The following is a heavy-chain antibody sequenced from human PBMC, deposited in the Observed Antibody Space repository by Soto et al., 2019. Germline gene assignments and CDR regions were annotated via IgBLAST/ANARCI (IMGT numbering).Heavy chain of an antibody. J-gene: IGHJ1*01. Sequence: ASVKVSCKVSGYTLTELSMHWVRQAPGKGLEWMGGFDPEDGETIYAQKFQGRVTMTEDTSTDTAYMELSSLRSEDTAVYYCATEVAAAGTLPWSSVYFQHWGQGTLVTVSS. CDR1: GYTLTELS. D-gene: IGHD6-13*01. V-gene: IGHV1-24*01. CDR2: FDPEDGET. CDR3: ATEVAAAGTLPWSSVYFQH.